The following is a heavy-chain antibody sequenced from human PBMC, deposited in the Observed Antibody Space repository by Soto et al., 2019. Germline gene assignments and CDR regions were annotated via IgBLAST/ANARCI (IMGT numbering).Heavy chain of an antibody. CDR3: ARDSWSGYPPYYYYMDV. J-gene: IGHJ6*03. CDR1: GGSISSGGYY. V-gene: IGHV4-31*03. Sequence: SETLSLTCTVSGGSISSGGYYWSWIRQHPGKGLEWIGYIYYSGSTYYNPSLKSRVTISVDTSKNQFSLKLSSVTAADTAVYYCARDSWSGYPPYYYYMDVWGKGTTVTVSS. CDR2: IYYSGST. D-gene: IGHD3-3*01.